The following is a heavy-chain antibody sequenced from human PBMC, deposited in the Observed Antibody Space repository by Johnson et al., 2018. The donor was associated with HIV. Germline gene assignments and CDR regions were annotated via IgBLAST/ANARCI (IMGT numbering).Heavy chain of an antibody. CDR2: ISGSGGST. J-gene: IGHJ3*02. V-gene: IGHV3-23*04. Sequence: VQLVESGGGLVQPGGSLRLSCAASGFTFSSYAMSWVRQAPGKGLEWVSAISGSGGSTYYADSVKGRFPISRDNSKNTLYLQMNSLRAGDTAVYYCARESLRRIAVSGPGDSAFDIWGQGTMVTVSS. CDR3: ARESLRRIAVSGPGDSAFDI. D-gene: IGHD6-19*01. CDR1: GFTFSSYA.